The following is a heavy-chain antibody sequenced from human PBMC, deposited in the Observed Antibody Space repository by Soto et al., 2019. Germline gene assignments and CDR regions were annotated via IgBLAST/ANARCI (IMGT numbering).Heavy chain of an antibody. CDR1: GGTFSSET. Sequence: QVQLVQSGAEVKKPGSSVKVSCKASGGTFSSETITWVRQAPGQGLEWMGRIFPMLGITNYAQKFQGRVTITADKSTSTAYMELSSLRSEDTAVYYCATESSRAGGPWGQGTLVTVSS. CDR3: ATESSRAGGP. J-gene: IGHJ5*02. V-gene: IGHV1-69*02. D-gene: IGHD2-2*01. CDR2: IFPMLGIT.